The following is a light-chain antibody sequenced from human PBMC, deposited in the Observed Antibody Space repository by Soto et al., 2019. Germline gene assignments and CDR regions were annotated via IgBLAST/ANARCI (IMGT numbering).Light chain of an antibody. V-gene: IGKV1-5*03. J-gene: IGKJ1*01. CDR2: DAS. CDR1: QSGNRW. CDR3: KQYNGYSWT. Sequence: DIQMTQSPSTLSASVGDRVTITCRPSQSGNRWLAWYQQKPGKAPKLLIYDASSLESGVPSRLGGSVSGTEFTLTISRMQRDGFAIYYWKQYNGYSWTFGKGTKADIK.